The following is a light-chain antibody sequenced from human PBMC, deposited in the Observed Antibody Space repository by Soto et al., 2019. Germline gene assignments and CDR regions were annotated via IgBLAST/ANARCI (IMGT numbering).Light chain of an antibody. V-gene: IGLV2-14*01. CDR2: EVS. CDR1: SSDVGGYKY. Sequence: QSALTQPASVSGSPGQSITISCTGTSSDVGGYKYVSWYQQHPDKAPKLIIFEVSNRPSGISSRFSGSKSGNTASLTISGLQAEDEADYYCCSYAGSYTFYVFGTGTKLTVL. J-gene: IGLJ1*01. CDR3: CSYAGSYTFYV.